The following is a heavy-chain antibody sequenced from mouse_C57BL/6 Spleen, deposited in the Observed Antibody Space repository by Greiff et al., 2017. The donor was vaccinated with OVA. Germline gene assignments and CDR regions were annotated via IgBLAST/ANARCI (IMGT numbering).Heavy chain of an antibody. Sequence: EVHLVEPGGGLVKPGGSLKLSCAASGFTFSDYGMHWVRQTPEKGLEWVAYISSGSSTIYYADTVKGRFTIPRDNAKNTLFLQMTSLRSEDAAMYYCARAGTRAMDYWGQGTSVTVSS. CDR3: ARAGTRAMDY. CDR2: ISSGSSTI. CDR1: GFTFSDYG. J-gene: IGHJ4*01. D-gene: IGHD4-1*01. V-gene: IGHV5-17*01.